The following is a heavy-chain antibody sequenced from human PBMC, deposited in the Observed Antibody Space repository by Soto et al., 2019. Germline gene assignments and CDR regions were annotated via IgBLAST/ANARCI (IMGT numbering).Heavy chain of an antibody. CDR3: ARDGGITSSGWYSNYYYYGMDV. J-gene: IGHJ6*02. D-gene: IGHD6-19*01. CDR1: GFTFSSYG. Sequence: QVQLVESGGGVVQPGRSLRLSCAASGFTFSSYGMHWVRQAPGKGLEWVAVIWYDGSNKYYADSVKGRFTISRDNSKNTLYLQMNRLRAENTAVYYDARDGGITSSGWYSNYYYYGMDVWGQGTTVTVSS. CDR2: IWYDGSNK. V-gene: IGHV3-33*01.